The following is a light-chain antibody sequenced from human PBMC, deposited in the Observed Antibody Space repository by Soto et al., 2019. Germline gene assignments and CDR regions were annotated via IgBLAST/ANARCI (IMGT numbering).Light chain of an antibody. J-gene: IGKJ1*01. V-gene: IGKV3-15*01. Sequence: EIVMTQSPATLSVSPGERATLSCRASQSVSSNLAWYQQKPGQAPRPLIYGASTRATGIPARFSGSGSGTEFTLTICSLQSEDFAVYYCQQYNNWPPWTFGQGTKVEIK. CDR1: QSVSSN. CDR3: QQYNNWPPWT. CDR2: GAS.